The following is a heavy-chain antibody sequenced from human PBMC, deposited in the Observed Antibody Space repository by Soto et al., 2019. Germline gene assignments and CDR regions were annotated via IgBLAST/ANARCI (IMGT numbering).Heavy chain of an antibody. J-gene: IGHJ6*02. Sequence: TLSLTCTVSGGSISSYYWSWIRQPPGNGLEWIGYIYYSGSTNYNPSLKSRVTISVDTSKNQFSLKLSSVTAADTAVYYCARDLGYYGSGSNYYYYGMDVWGQGTTVTVSS. D-gene: IGHD3-10*01. CDR3: ARDLGYYGSGSNYYYYGMDV. V-gene: IGHV4-59*01. CDR1: GGSISSYY. CDR2: IYYSGST.